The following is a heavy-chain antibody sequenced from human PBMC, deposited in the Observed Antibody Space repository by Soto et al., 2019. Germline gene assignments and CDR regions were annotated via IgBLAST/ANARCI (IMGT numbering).Heavy chain of an antibody. CDR3: ARSRVITASSDY. V-gene: IGHV1-8*02. CDR2: MNPSTGNI. Sequence: QVQLVQSGPEVKKPGASVKVSCKASGYTFTSYDITWVRQATGQGLERMGWMNPSTGNIGYPQKFQGRVTMSRNTSISTVYVELGSLTSEDTAVYFCARSRVITASSDYWGQGTLVTVSS. J-gene: IGHJ4*02. CDR1: GYTFTSYD. D-gene: IGHD3-10*01.